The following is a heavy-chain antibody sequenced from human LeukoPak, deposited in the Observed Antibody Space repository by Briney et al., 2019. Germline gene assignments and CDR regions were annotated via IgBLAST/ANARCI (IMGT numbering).Heavy chain of an antibody. J-gene: IGHJ4*02. CDR1: GFTFSSYA. CDR3: ARRAVTSTLDY. D-gene: IGHD5-18*01. Sequence: GGSLRLSCAASGFTFSSYAMHWVRQASGKGLEYVSAISSNGGSTYYANSVKGRFTISRDNSKNTLYLQMGSLRAEDMAVYYCARRAVTSTLDYWGQGTLVTVSS. CDR2: ISSNGGST. V-gene: IGHV3-64*01.